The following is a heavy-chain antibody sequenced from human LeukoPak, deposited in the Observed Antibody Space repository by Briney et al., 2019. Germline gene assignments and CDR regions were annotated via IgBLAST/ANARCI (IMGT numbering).Heavy chain of an antibody. J-gene: IGHJ3*02. CDR3: AKDGGSDPDSFDI. D-gene: IGHD2-15*01. Sequence: GGSLRLSCAASGFTFSNHWMHWVRQAPGKGLEWLAFIRYDGSNKNYADSVKGRFTISRDNTKNSLYLQMNSLRAEDTAVYYCAKDGGSDPDSFDIWGQGTMVTVSS. CDR1: GFTFSNHW. V-gene: IGHV3-30*02. CDR2: IRYDGSNK.